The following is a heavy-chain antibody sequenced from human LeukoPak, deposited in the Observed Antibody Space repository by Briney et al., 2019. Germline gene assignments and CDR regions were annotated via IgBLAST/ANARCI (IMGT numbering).Heavy chain of an antibody. V-gene: IGHV4-34*01. CDR3: ASLRRRSSGYKKDYYYMDV. CDR1: GGSFSGYY. J-gene: IGHJ6*03. D-gene: IGHD3-22*01. CDR2: INHSGST. Sequence: SETLSLTCAVYGGSFSGYYWSWIRQPPGKGLEWIGEINHSGSTNYNPSLKSRVTISVDTSKNQFSLKLSSVTAADTAVYYCASLRRRSSGYKKDYYYMDVWGKGTTVTLSS.